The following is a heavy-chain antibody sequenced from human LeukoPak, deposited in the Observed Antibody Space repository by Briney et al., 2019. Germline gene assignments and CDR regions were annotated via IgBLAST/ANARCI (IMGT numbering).Heavy chain of an antibody. CDR2: INPNSGGT. CDR3: ARAASGYSYGY. D-gene: IGHD5-18*01. J-gene: IGHJ4*02. V-gene: IGHV1-2*06. CDR1: GYTFTGYY. Sequence: ASVKVSCKASGYTFTGYYIHWVRQAPGQGLEWMGRINPNSGGTDYAQKFRGTVTMTRDTSISTAYMELSRLTSDDTAVYYCARAASGYSYGYRGQGTLVTVSS.